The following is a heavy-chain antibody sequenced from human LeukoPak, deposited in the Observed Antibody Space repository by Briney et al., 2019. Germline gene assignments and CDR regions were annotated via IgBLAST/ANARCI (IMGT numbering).Heavy chain of an antibody. Sequence: GGSLRLSCAASGFTFSSYAMSWVRQAPGRGLEWASAISGSGGITYYTDSVKGHFTLSRDNSKNTLYLQMNSLRAEDTAVYYCAKHYDFWSGYPFDYWGQGTLVTVSS. D-gene: IGHD3-3*01. CDR2: ISGSGGIT. CDR3: AKHYDFWSGYPFDY. CDR1: GFTFSSYA. V-gene: IGHV3-23*01. J-gene: IGHJ4*02.